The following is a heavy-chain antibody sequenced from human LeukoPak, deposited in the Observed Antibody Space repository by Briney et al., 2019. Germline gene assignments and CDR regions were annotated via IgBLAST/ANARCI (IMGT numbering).Heavy chain of an antibody. D-gene: IGHD1-26*01. CDR1: GGSINNYY. V-gene: IGHV4-59*01. CDR2: ICYSGTT. CDR3: AREGIRGSYYTD. J-gene: IGHJ1*01. Sequence: SETLSLTCTVSGGSINNYYWSWIRRPPGKGLEWIGYICYSGTTKYNPSLSSRVTISVDTSKNQFSLNLTSVTAADTAVYYCAREGIRGSYYTDWGQGTLVIVSS.